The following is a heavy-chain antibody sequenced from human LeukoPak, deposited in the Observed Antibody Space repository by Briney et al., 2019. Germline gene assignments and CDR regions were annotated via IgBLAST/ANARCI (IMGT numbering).Heavy chain of an antibody. Sequence: GRSLRLSCAASGFTFSSYGMHWVRQAPDKGLEWVAVIWYDGSNKYYADSVKGRFTISRDNSKNTLYLQMNSLRAEDTAVYYCARDQGTTGLKWFDPWGQGTLVTVSS. D-gene: IGHD4-17*01. V-gene: IGHV3-33*01. J-gene: IGHJ5*02. CDR2: IWYDGSNK. CDR3: ARDQGTTGLKWFDP. CDR1: GFTFSSYG.